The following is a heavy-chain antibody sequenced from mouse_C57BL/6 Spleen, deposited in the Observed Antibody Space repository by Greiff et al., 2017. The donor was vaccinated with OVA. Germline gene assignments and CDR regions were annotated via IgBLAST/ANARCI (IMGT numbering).Heavy chain of an antibody. V-gene: IGHV3-8*01. CDR2: ISYSGST. D-gene: IGHD1-1*01. CDR3: ARERLEAMDY. Sequence: EVQLVESGPGLAKPSQTLSLTCSVTGYSITSDHWNWIRKFPGNKLEYMGYISYSGSTYYNPSLKSRISITRDTSKNQYYLQLNSVTTEDTATYYCARERLEAMDYWGQGTSVTVSS. CDR1: GYSITSDH. J-gene: IGHJ4*01.